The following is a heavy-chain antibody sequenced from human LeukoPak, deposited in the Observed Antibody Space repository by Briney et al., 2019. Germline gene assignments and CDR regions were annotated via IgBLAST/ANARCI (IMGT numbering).Heavy chain of an antibody. CDR1: GFTFSSYA. J-gene: IGHJ4*02. CDR2: ISYDGSNK. D-gene: IGHD3-9*01. Sequence: GGSLRLSCAASGFTFSSYAMHWVRQAPGKGLEWVAVISYDGSNKYYADSVKGRFTISRDNSKNTLYLQMNSLRAEDTAVYYRASTYDILTVPHYYLDYWGQGTLVTVSS. V-gene: IGHV3-30*04. CDR3: ASTYDILTVPHYYLDY.